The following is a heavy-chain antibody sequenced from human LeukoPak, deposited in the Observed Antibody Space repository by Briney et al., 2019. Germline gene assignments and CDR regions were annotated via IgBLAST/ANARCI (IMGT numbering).Heavy chain of an antibody. V-gene: IGHV3-15*01. J-gene: IGHJ4*02. CDR2: IKSKTDGGTT. Sequence: PGGSLRLSCAASGFTFSNAWMSWVRQAPGKGLEWVGRIKSKTDGGTTDYAAPVKGRFTISRDDSKNTLYLQMNSLKTEDTAVYYCTTHNRGGIAVAGTNYWGQGTLVTVSS. CDR1: GFTFSNAW. D-gene: IGHD6-19*01. CDR3: TTHNRGGIAVAGTNY.